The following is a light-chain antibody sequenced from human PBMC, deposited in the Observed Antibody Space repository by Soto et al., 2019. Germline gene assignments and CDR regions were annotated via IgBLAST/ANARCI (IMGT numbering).Light chain of an antibody. CDR2: GAS. CDR1: QSVSSSY. J-gene: IGKJ1*01. V-gene: IGKV3-20*01. Sequence: EIVLTQSPGTLSLSPGERATLSCRASQSVSSSYLAWYQQKPGQAPRLLIYGASSRATGIPDRFSGSGSGTDFTLTISIQEPEDFAVYYCQQYGSSPTFGQGTKVEIK. CDR3: QQYGSSPT.